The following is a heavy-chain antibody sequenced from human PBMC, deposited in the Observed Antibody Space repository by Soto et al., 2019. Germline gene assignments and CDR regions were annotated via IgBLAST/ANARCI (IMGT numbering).Heavy chain of an antibody. V-gene: IGHV4-59*01. CDR3: ARDQRFGELFLDY. J-gene: IGHJ4*02. D-gene: IGHD3-10*01. CDR2: IYYSGGT. Sequence: QVQLQESGPGLVKPSETLSLTCTVSGGSISSYYWSWIRQPPGKGLEWIGYIYYSGGTNYNRSLIGRVTLSVDTSKNQFSLKLSSVTAADTAVYYCARDQRFGELFLDYWGQGTLVTVSS. CDR1: GGSISSYY.